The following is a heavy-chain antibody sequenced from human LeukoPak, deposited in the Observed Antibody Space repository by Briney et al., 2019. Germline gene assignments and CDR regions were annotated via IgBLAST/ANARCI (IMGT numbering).Heavy chain of an antibody. V-gene: IGHV1-46*01. CDR1: GYTFTSDY. CDR2: INSSGGST. D-gene: IGHD3-22*01. J-gene: IGHJ4*02. Sequence: ASVKGSCKASGYTFTSDYMHWVGQAPCQGLDWMGIINSSGGSTSYAQKCPCRVTITTDTSTSTVYMELSSLRSEDTAVYYCARDEYYYDSSGYHHGGDYFDYWGQGTLVTVSS. CDR3: ARDEYYYDSSGYHHGGDYFDY.